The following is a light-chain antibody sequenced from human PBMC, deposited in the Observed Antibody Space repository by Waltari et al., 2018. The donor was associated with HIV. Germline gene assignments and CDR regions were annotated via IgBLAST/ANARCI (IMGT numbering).Light chain of an antibody. CDR2: SNN. CDR3: QSYDTSLSGWV. Sequence: TISCAGRNSNIGAGYDVHWYQQLPETAPKLLIYSNNNRPSGVPDRFSGSKSGTSASLAITGLQGEDEAAYYCQSYDTSLSGWVFGGGTKLTVL. V-gene: IGLV1-40*01. CDR1: NSNIGAGYD. J-gene: IGLJ3*02.